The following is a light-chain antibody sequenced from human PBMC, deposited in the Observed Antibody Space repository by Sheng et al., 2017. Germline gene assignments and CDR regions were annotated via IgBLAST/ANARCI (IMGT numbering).Light chain of an antibody. CDR3: QSYDTSLSGSLV. J-gene: IGLJ3*02. CDR2: GNN. Sequence: QSVLTQPPSVSGAPAQRVTISCTGSSSNIGAGYDVHWYQQLPGTAPKLLIYGNNNRPSGVPDRFSGSKSGTSASLAITGLQAEDEADYYCQSYDTSLSGSLVFGGGTKLTVL. V-gene: IGLV1-40*01. CDR1: SSNIGAGYD.